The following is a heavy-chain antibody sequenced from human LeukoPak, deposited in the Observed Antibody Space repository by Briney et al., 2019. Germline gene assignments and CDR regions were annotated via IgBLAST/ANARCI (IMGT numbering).Heavy chain of an antibody. V-gene: IGHV4-34*01. CDR2: INHSGST. D-gene: IGHD5-18*01. CDR3: ARVGYSYVINDWSRTGLGAYPTKYYYHMDV. J-gene: IGHJ6*03. Sequence: SETLSLTCAVYGGSFSGYYWSWIRQPPGKGLEWIGEINHSGSTNYNPSLKSRVTISGDTSKNQFSLKLSSVTAADTAVYFCARVGYSYVINDWSRTGLGAYPTKYYYHMDVWGKGTTITVSS. CDR1: GGSFSGYY.